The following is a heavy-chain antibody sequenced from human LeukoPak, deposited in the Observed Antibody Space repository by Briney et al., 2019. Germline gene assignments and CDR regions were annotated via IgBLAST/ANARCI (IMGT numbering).Heavy chain of an antibody. D-gene: IGHD1-14*01. J-gene: IGHJ4*02. CDR3: ATETNGRHYDY. CDR2: IGPTGSDR. CDR1: ALTFSTSG. V-gene: IGHV3-21*06. Sequence: GGSLRLSCTASALTFSTSGFNWVRQAPGKGLEWVASIGPTGSDRYHADSIKGRFTISRDNANNFLYLQMNSLRAEDTAVYYCATETNGRHYDYWAQGTLLTVSS.